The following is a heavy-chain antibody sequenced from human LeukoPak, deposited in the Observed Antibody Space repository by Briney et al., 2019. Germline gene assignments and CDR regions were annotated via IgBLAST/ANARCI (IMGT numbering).Heavy chain of an antibody. CDR1: GFTFSSYE. V-gene: IGHV3-48*03. CDR3: ARLGLSSSWYYDAFDI. D-gene: IGHD6-13*01. CDR2: ISSSGSTI. J-gene: IGHJ3*02. Sequence: GGSLRLSCAASGFTFSSYEMTWARQAPGKGLEWVSYISSSGSTIYYADSVKGRFTISRDNAKNSLYLQMNSLRAEDTAVYYCARLGLSSSWYYDAFDIWGQGTMVTVSS.